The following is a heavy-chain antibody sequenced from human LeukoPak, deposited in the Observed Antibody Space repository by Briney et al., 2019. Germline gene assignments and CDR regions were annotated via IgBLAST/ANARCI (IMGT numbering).Heavy chain of an antibody. CDR2: IYPGDSDT. CDR3: ARQDCSGGSCLYGVDV. Sequence: GESLQISCQGSGYNFTSYWIGWVRQIPGKGLEWMGIIYPGDSDTRYSPSFQGQVTISADKSISTAYLQWSSLKASDTAMYYCARQDCSGGSCLYGVDVWGQGTTVTVSS. J-gene: IGHJ6*02. V-gene: IGHV5-51*01. D-gene: IGHD2-15*01. CDR1: GYNFTSYW.